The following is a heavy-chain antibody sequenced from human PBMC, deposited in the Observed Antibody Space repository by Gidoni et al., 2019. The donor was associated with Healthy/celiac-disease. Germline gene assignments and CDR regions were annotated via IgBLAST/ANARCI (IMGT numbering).Heavy chain of an antibody. V-gene: IGHV3-23*01. CDR3: ANWGGRVVTELGYYYGMDV. D-gene: IGHD2-21*02. Sequence: EVQLLESGGGLVQPGGSLRLSCAASGFTFSRYAISWVRQAPGKGLEWVSAISGSGGSTYYADSVKGRFTLSRDNSKNTLYLQMNSLRAEDTAVYYCANWGGRVVTELGYYYGMDVWGQGTTVTVSS. J-gene: IGHJ6*02. CDR2: ISGSGGST. CDR1: GFTFSRYA.